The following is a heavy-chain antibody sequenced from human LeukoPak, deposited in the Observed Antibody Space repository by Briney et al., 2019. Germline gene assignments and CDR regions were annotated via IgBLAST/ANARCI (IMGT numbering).Heavy chain of an antibody. V-gene: IGHV3-11*04. CDR1: GFTFSDYY. D-gene: IGHD3-16*01. CDR2: IKGIGPTT. Sequence: PGGSLRLSCAASGFTFSDYYMSWIRQAPGKGLEWVSTIKGIGPTTYYADSLKGRFTISRDNAKNSLFLQMSSLRADDTAIYYCARAGELRYMDVWGKGTAVIVSS. J-gene: IGHJ6*03. CDR3: ARAGELRYMDV.